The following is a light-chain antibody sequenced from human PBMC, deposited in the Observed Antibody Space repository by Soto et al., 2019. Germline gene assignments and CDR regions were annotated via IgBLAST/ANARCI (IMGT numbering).Light chain of an antibody. V-gene: IGKV1-5*03. J-gene: IGKJ4*01. CDR3: QQYNSYPLT. CDR1: QSISSW. CDR2: KAS. Sequence: DIQMTQSPSTLSASVGDRVTITCRASQSISSWLAWYQQKPGKAPNLLIYKASSLESGVPSRFSGSGSGTEFPLPISSLQPDDFANYYCQQYNSYPLTFGGGTKVEIK.